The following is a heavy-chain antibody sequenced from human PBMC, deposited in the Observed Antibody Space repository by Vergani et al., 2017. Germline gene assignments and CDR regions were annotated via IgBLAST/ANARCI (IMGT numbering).Heavy chain of an antibody. Sequence: QVQLQESGPGLVKPSQTLSLTCTVSGGSSSSGSYYWSWIRQPAGKGLEWIGLIYTSGSTNYNPSLKSRVTISVDTSKNQFSLKRSSVTAAGTAVYYCARDRYCSSTSCYSVMGVWGKGTTVTVSS. J-gene: IGHJ6*04. D-gene: IGHD2-2*01. CDR3: ARDRYCSSTSCYSVMGV. V-gene: IGHV4-61*02. CDR2: IYTSGST. CDR1: GGSSSSGSYY.